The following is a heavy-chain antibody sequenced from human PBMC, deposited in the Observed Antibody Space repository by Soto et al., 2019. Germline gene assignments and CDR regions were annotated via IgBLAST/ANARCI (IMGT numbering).Heavy chain of an antibody. CDR2: ISASSGNT. V-gene: IGHV1-18*01. CDR1: GYTFTSDG. Sequence: QVQLVQSGAEVKKPGASVKVSCKASGYTFTSDGISWVRQAPRQGLEWMGWISASSGNTNYAQKLQGRVTMTTDTSTSTAYMELRSLRSDDSAVYYCARDSQYWYFDLWGRGTLVTVSS. CDR3: ARDSQYWYFDL. J-gene: IGHJ2*01.